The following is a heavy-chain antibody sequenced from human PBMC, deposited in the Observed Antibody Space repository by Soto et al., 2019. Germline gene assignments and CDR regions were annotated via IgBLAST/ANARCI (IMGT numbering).Heavy chain of an antibody. Sequence: PSETLSLTGTVSGGSISDSSYFWDWIRQPPGKGLEWIGNIYYSGSTYYNLSLKSRVTISVDTSKNQFSLKLSSVTAADTAVYYCARRGVSSYYSNYWGLGTPVTVSS. J-gene: IGHJ4*02. CDR1: GGSISDSSYF. D-gene: IGHD2-15*01. V-gene: IGHV4-39*01. CDR2: IYYSGST. CDR3: ARRGVSSYYSNY.